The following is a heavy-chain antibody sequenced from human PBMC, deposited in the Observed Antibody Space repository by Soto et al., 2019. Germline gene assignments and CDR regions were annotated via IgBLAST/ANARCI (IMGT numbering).Heavy chain of an antibody. V-gene: IGHV3-72*01. D-gene: IGHD6-13*01. CDR1: GFNFSNAW. CDR2: TRNKAYGYTT. J-gene: IGHJ4*02. Sequence: PGGSMRLSSTASGFNFSNAWMSWVRQKTGKGLEWVGRTRNKAYGYTTEYAASVKGRFTISRDDSKNSLYLQMDSLKTEDTAVYYCARVYSSTWSGSYFDYWGQGTLVTVSS. CDR3: ARVYSSTWSGSYFDY.